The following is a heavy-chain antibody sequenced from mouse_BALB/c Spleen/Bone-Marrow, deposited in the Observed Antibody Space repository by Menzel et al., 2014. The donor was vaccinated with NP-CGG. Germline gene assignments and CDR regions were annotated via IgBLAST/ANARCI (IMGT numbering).Heavy chain of an antibody. Sequence: VQLQQSGAELVKPGASVKLSCTASGFNIKDTYMHWVKQRPEQGLEWIGRIDPANGNTKYDPKFQGKATITADTSSNTAHLHLSSLTSEDTAVYYCANGWFAYWGQGTLVTVSA. CDR1: GFNIKDTY. CDR2: IDPANGNT. CDR3: ANGWFAY. V-gene: IGHV14-3*02. D-gene: IGHD1-1*02. J-gene: IGHJ3*01.